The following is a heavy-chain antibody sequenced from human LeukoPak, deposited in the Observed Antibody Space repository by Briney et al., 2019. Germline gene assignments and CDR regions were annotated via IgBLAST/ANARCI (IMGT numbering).Heavy chain of an antibody. V-gene: IGHV4-4*07. J-gene: IGHJ5*02. CDR2: IYTSGST. CDR3: ARDLSLANWFDP. Sequence: SSETLSLTCTVSGGSISSYYWSWIRQPAGKGLEWIGRIYTSGSTNYNPSLKSRVTMSVDTSKNQFSLKLSSVTAADAAVYYCARDLSLANWFDPWGQGTLVTVSS. CDR1: GGSISSYY.